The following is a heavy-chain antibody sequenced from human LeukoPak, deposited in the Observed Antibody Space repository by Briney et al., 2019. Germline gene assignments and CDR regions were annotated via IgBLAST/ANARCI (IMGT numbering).Heavy chain of an antibody. CDR1: GGSFSGYY. CDR3: ARGRYYYGSGSYFDY. CDR2: INHSGST. Sequence: SETLSLTCAVYGGSFSGYYWSWIRQPPGKGLEWIGEINHSGSTNYNPSLKSRVTISVDTCKNQFSLKLSSVTAADTAVYYCARGRYYYGSGSYFDYWGQGALVTVSS. J-gene: IGHJ4*02. D-gene: IGHD3-10*01. V-gene: IGHV4-34*01.